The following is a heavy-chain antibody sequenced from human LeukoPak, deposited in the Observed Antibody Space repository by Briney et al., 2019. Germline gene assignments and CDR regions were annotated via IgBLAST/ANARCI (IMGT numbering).Heavy chain of an antibody. D-gene: IGHD6-19*01. CDR1: GFTVSSNY. J-gene: IGHJ5*02. V-gene: IGHV3-53*01. CDR3: ARAWGRWLAIDP. Sequence: GGSLRLSCAASGFTVSSNYMTWVRQAPGKGLEWVSIIYSGGSTSYADSVKGRFTISRDNSNNSLYLQMTGLRTEDTAMYYCARAWGRWLAIDPWGQGTLVTVSS. CDR2: IYSGGST.